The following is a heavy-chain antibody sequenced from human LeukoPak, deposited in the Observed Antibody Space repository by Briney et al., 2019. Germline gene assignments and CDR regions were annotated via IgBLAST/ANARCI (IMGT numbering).Heavy chain of an antibody. CDR1: GFTFSNYN. J-gene: IGHJ4*02. CDR2: ITLSSSTI. D-gene: IGHD6-13*01. V-gene: IGHV3-48*01. Sequence: GGSLRLSCAASGFTFSNYNMNWVRQAPGKGLEWVSYITLSSSTIYYADSVKGRFTISRDNAKNSLPLQMNSLRAEDTAVYYCARETPQSSSWTAFDYWGQGTLVTVSS. CDR3: ARETPQSSSWTAFDY.